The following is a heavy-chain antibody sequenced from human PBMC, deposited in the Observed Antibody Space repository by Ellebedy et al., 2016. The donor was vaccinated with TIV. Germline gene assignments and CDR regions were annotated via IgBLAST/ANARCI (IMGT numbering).Heavy chain of an antibody. CDR2: IYSGNDT. V-gene: IGHV3-66*01. CDR3: VRERFPLPT. CDR1: GFSVSSNY. D-gene: IGHD3-16*01. J-gene: IGHJ5*02. Sequence: GESLKISCAASGFSVSSNYMTWVRQAPGKGLEWVSVIYSGNDTHYADSVKGRFTISSDIFKNSVFLQMDRLRAEDTALYYCVRERFPLPTWGQGTLVTVSS.